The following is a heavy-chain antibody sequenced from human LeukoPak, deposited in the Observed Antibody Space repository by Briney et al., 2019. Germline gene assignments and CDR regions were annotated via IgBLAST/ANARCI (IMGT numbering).Heavy chain of an antibody. D-gene: IGHD1-26*01. CDR3: ARGTSNSGSYYNWFDP. V-gene: IGHV3-21*01. CDR1: GFTFSSYG. J-gene: IGHJ5*02. CDR2: ISTSSIYI. Sequence: GGSLRLSCAASGFTFSSYGMHWVRQAPGKGLEWVSSISTSSIYIYYADSVKGRFTISRDNAKNSLYLQMNSLRGEDTAVYYCARGTSNSGSYYNWFDPWGQGTLVSVSS.